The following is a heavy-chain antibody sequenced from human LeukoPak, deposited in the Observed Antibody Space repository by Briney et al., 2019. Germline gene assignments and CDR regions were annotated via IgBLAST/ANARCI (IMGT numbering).Heavy chain of an antibody. V-gene: IGHV3-48*01. CDR1: GFPLSSYS. CDR2: ISSSGSTI. CDR3: VRVKGSYFDY. J-gene: IGHJ4*02. Sequence: PGGTLRLSCAASGFPLSSYSINWVRQAPGKGLEWVSYISSSGSTIYYADSVKGRFTVSRDNAKNSLLLQMNSPRAEDTAVYYCVRVKGSYFDYWGQGALVTVSS. D-gene: IGHD2-15*01.